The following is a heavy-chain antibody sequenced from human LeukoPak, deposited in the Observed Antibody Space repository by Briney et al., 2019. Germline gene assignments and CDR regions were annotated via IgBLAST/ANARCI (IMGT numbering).Heavy chain of an antibody. D-gene: IGHD4/OR15-4a*01. J-gene: IGHJ4*02. CDR2: IKHDGSEK. Sequence: GGSLRLSCAASGFTFSSYAMSWVRQAPGKGLEWVANIKHDGSEKYYVDSVKGRFTISRDNAKNSLYLQMNSLRAEDTAVYYCARDDNGGYDYWGQGTLVTVSS. CDR1: GFTFSSYA. V-gene: IGHV3-7*01. CDR3: ARDDNGGYDY.